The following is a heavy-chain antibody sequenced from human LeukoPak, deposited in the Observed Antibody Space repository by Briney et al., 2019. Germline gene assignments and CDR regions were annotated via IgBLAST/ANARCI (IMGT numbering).Heavy chain of an antibody. D-gene: IGHD6-13*01. J-gene: IGHJ4*02. V-gene: IGHV4-38-2*01. CDR2: IYHSGST. CDR1: GYSISSGYY. CDR3: ATDSSSYPGGDY. Sequence: SETLSLTCAVSGYSISSGYYWGWIRQPPGKGLEWIGSIYHSGSTYYNPSLKSRVTISVDTSKNQFSLKLSSVTAADTAVHYCATDSSSYPGGDYWGQGTLVTVSS.